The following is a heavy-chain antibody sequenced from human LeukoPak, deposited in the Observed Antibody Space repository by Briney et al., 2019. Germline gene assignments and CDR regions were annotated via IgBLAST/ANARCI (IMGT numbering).Heavy chain of an antibody. J-gene: IGHJ6*03. CDR1: GVASSGNY. D-gene: IGHD2-15*01. CDR3: ARTTPRYCSGGSCHSPYYYYYYMDV. Sequence: PSETLSLTCGVYGVASSGNYWSWIRQSPGRGLEWIGEINHSGSTNYNPSLKSRVTISVDTSKNQFSLKLSSVTAADTAVYYCARTTPRYCSGGSCHSPYYYYYYMDVWGKGTTVTVSS. V-gene: IGHV4-34*01. CDR2: INHSGST.